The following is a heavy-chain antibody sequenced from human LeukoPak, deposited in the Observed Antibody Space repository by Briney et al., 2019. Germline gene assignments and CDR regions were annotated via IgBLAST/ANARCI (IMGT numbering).Heavy chain of an antibody. V-gene: IGHV4-34*01. CDR2: INHSGST. CDR3: ARGGRYSSSYGMDV. D-gene: IGHD6-13*01. Sequence: SETLSLTCAVYGGSFSGYYWSWIRQPPGKGLEWIGEINHSGSTNYNPSLKSRVTISVDTSKNQFSLKLSFVTAADTAVYYCARGGRYSSSYGMDVWGQGTTVTVSS. J-gene: IGHJ6*02. CDR1: GGSFSGYY.